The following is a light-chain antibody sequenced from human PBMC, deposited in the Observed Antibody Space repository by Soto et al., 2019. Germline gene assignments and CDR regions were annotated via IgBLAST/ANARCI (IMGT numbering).Light chain of an antibody. CDR1: QSISDS. V-gene: IGKV1-5*01. J-gene: IGKJ2*01. CDR3: QQDNSYYT. Sequence: DIQMTQSPSTLSASVGDRVTITCRASQSISDSLAWYQQKPGKAPKFLIYDASSLESGVPSRFSGSGSGTEFTLTISSLQPDDVATYYCQQDNSYYTFGQGTKLEIK. CDR2: DAS.